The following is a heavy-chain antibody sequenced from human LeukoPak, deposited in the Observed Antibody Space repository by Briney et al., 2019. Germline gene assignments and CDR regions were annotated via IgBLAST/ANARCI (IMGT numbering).Heavy chain of an antibody. CDR1: GYTFTGYY. CDR3: ARDFGSADY. V-gene: IGHV1-2*02. D-gene: IGHD2-15*01. J-gene: IGHJ4*02. CDR2: INPNSGGT. Sequence: ASVKVSCKASGYTFTGYYMHWVRQAPAQGLEWMGWINPNSGGTNYAQKFQGRVTMTRDTSISTACMELSRLRSDDTAVYYCARDFGSADYWGQGTLVTVSS.